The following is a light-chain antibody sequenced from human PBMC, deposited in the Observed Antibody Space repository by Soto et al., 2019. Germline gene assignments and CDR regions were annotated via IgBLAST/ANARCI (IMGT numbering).Light chain of an antibody. J-gene: IGKJ1*01. V-gene: IGKV2-28*01. CDR2: LGS. CDR3: LQTLQTWT. CDR1: QSLLHSNGHKY. Sequence: DIVLIQSPLSLPVTPGEPASISCKSSQSLLHSNGHKYLERFLQKPGQSPQLLIYLGSNRASGVPDRFSGSGSGTDFTLKISRVEAEDVGVYYCLQTLQTWTFGQGTKVEI.